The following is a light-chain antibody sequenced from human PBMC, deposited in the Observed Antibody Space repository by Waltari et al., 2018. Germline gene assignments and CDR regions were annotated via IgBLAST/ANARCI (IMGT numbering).Light chain of an antibody. J-gene: IGKJ2*01. CDR1: QSVSTN. V-gene: IGKV3-15*01. Sequence: ETVMTQSPSTLSLSPGDRATLSCRASQSVSTNLAWYQKKPGQAPRLLIYGASIRATGIPARFSGRGAGTEFTLTISSLRSEDFAVYYCQQYNNWPPYIFGQGSQLEI. CDR2: GAS. CDR3: QQYNNWPPYI.